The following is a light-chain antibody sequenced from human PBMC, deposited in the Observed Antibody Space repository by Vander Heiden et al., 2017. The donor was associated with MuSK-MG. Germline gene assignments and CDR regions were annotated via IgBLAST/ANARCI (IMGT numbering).Light chain of an antibody. CDR2: WAS. CDR1: QSVLYSSNNKNY. J-gene: IGKJ4*01. CDR3: QQNYSTLSLT. Sequence: DIVMTQSPDSLAVFLGERATINCKSSQSVLYSSNNKNYLAWYQQKPGQPPKLLIYWASTRESGVPDRFSGSGYGTDFTLTISSRQAEDVAVYYCQQNYSTLSLTFGGGTKVEIK. V-gene: IGKV4-1*01.